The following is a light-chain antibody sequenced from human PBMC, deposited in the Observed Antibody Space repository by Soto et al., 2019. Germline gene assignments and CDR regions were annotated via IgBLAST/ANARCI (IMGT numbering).Light chain of an antibody. CDR3: QQYNNWPSIT. CDR1: QSVNIN. J-gene: IGKJ5*01. Sequence: EIVMTQSPATLSVSPGGRATLSCRASQSVNINLAWYQQKPGQSPRLLVYGSSTRATGSPARFSGRGSGTEFTLTISGLQFEDFAVYYCQQYNNWPSITFGQGTRLEIK. V-gene: IGKV3-15*01. CDR2: GSS.